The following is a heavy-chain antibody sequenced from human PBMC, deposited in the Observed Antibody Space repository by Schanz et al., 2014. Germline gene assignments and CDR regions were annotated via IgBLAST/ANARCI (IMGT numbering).Heavy chain of an antibody. CDR3: AKDSTHIDIVLAPTAIDY. J-gene: IGHJ4*02. D-gene: IGHD2-2*01. CDR1: GFTFSSYG. Sequence: QVQLVESGGGVVQPGRSLRLSCAASGFTFSSYGMHWVRQAPGKGLEWVAAMSYDGSIKYYGDSVKGRFTISRDNSKNTLYLHMNTLRSEDTAVYYCAKDSTHIDIVLAPTAIDYWGQGTLVTVSS. V-gene: IGHV3-30*18. CDR2: MSYDGSIK.